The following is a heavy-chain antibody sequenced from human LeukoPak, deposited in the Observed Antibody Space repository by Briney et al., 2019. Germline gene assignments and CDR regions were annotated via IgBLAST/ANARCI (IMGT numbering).Heavy chain of an antibody. CDR1: GFTFSSYG. Sequence: GGSLRLSCAASGFTFSSYGMSWVRQAPGKGLEWVSAISGSGGSTYYADSVKGRFTISRDNSKNTLYLQMNSLRAEDTAVYYCAKGRFRYFDYDYWGQGTLVTVSS. J-gene: IGHJ4*02. CDR3: AKGRFRYFDYDY. D-gene: IGHD3-9*01. V-gene: IGHV3-23*01. CDR2: ISGSGGST.